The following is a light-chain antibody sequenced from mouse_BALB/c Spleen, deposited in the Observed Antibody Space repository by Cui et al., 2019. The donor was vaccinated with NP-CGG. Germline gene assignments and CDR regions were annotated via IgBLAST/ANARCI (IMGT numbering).Light chain of an antibody. Sequence: HAVVTQASAFTTSPGETVTLTCRSSTGAITTSNYANWVQEKPDHLFTGLIGGTNNRVPGVPARFSGSLIGDKAALTITGAQTEDEAIYFCALWYSNHWVFGGGTKLTVL. J-gene: IGLJ1*01. CDR2: GTN. V-gene: IGLV1*01. CDR3: ALWYSNHWV. CDR1: TGAITTSNY.